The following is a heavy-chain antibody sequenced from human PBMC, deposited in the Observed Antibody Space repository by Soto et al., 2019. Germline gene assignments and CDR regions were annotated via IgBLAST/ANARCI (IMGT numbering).Heavy chain of an antibody. CDR3: ARGRRSSSSPNDY. J-gene: IGHJ4*02. Sequence: ASVKVSCKASEYTFIDYYMHWVRQAPGQGLEWMGWINPNSGGTNYAQKFQGRVTMTRDTSISTAYMELNRLTPDDTAVYYCARGRRSSSSPNDYWGQGTLVTVSS. CDR2: INPNSGGT. V-gene: IGHV1-2*02. D-gene: IGHD6-6*01. CDR1: EYTFIDYY.